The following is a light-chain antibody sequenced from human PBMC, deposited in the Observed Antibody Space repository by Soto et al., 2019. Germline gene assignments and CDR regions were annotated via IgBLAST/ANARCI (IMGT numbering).Light chain of an antibody. V-gene: IGKV3-20*01. CDR1: ESVGSNY. J-gene: IGKJ2*01. Sequence: EILLTQSPGTLSLSPGEGATLSCRASESVGSNYLAWHQQKPGQAPRLLIYAASSRATGIPDRFSGTGSGTDFTLTFSRLEPEDFAVYYCQQYGNSPYTFGQGTKLEIK. CDR3: QQYGNSPYT. CDR2: AAS.